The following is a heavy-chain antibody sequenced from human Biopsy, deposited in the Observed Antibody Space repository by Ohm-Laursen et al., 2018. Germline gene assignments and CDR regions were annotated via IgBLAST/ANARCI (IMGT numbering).Heavy chain of an antibody. CDR2: ISAYNGNR. D-gene: IGHD3-22*01. CDR3: AREEDNSGYDYYGMDV. CDR1: GYTFPSYG. V-gene: IGHV1-18*01. J-gene: IGHJ6*02. Sequence: SSVKVSCKASGYTFPSYGISWVRQAPGQGLEWMGWISAYNGNRNYAQKFQGGVTMTTDTSTSTAYMELRSLRSDDTAVYFCAREEDNSGYDYYGMDVWGQGTTVTVSS.